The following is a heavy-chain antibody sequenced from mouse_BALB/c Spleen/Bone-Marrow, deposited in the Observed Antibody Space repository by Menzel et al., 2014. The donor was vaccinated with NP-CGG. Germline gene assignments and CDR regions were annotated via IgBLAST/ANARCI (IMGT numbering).Heavy chain of an antibody. CDR3: ARSGYYDSLYAMDY. CDR1: GYSFTGYN. CDR2: IDPYYGGT. Sequence: EVNLVESGPELEKPGASVKISCKASGYSFTGYNMNWVKQSNGESLEWIGNIDPYYGGTSYNQKFKGKATLTVDKSSSTAYMQLKSLTSEDSAVYYCARSGYYDSLYAMDYWGQGTSVTVSS. V-gene: IGHV1-39*01. J-gene: IGHJ4*01. D-gene: IGHD2-4*01.